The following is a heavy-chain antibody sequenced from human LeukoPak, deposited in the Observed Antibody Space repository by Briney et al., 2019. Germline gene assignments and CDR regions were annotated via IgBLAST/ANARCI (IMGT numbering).Heavy chain of an antibody. D-gene: IGHD3-22*01. CDR1: GFTFSSYE. V-gene: IGHV3-48*03. Sequence: GGSLRLSCAASGFTFSSYEMNWIRQAPGKGLEWVSFISSSGSAIHYADSVRGRFTISRDNAKNSLYLQMSRLRAEDTAVYYCAREKLSFFDSSGYFDYWGQGTLVTVSS. CDR2: ISSSGSAI. J-gene: IGHJ4*02. CDR3: AREKLSFFDSSGYFDY.